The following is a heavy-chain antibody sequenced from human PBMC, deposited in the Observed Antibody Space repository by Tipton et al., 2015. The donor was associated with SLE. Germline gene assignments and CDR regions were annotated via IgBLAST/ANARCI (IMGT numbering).Heavy chain of an antibody. CDR1: GGSISSHY. J-gene: IGHJ3*02. CDR3: ARESGVSDAFDI. D-gene: IGHD2-8*01. V-gene: IGHV4-59*11. CDR2: IYYSGNT. Sequence: TLSLTCTVSGGSISSHYWSWIRQPPGKGLEWIGYIYYSGNTNYNPSLKSRVTISVDTSKNQFSLKLRSVTAADTAVYYRARESGVSDAFDIWGQGTMVAVSS.